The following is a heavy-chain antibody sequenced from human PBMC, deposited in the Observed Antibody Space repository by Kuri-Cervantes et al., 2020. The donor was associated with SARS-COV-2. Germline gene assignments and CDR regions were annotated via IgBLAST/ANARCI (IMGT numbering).Heavy chain of an antibody. V-gene: IGHV4-34*01. CDR3: ARWTSTYYYDSSGYAD. CDR1: GGSFSGYY. Sequence: SETLSLTCAVYGGSFSGYYWSWIRQPPGKGLEWIGEINHSGSTNYNPSLKSRVTISVDTSKNQFPLKLSPVTAADTAVYYCARWTSTYYYDSSGYADWGQGTLVTVSS. CDR2: INHSGST. J-gene: IGHJ4*01. D-gene: IGHD3-22*01.